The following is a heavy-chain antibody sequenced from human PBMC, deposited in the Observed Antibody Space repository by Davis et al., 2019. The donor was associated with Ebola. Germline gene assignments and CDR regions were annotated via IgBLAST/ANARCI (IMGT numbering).Heavy chain of an antibody. CDR1: GFTFSSYA. V-gene: IGHV3-48*04. Sequence: GESLKISCAASGFTFSSYAMNWVRQAPGKGLEWVSYISSSGSTIYYADSVKGRFTISRDNAKNSLYLQMNSLRAEDTAVYYCAREGDTVTTVLYYYGMDVWGKGTTVTVSS. J-gene: IGHJ6*04. CDR3: AREGDTVTTVLYYYGMDV. CDR2: ISSSGSTI. D-gene: IGHD4-17*01.